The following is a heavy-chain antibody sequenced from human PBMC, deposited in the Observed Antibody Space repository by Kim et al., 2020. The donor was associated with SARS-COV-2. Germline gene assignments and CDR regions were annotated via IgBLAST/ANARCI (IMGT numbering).Heavy chain of an antibody. CDR1: GFIFSSYG. CDR3: ARDSGVLLWLGESGGGLDY. Sequence: GGSLRLSCAASGFIFSSYGMHWVRQAPGKGLEWVAVIWYDGSNKYYAESVKGRFTISRDNSKNTLYLQMNSLRAEDTAVYYCARDSGVLLWLGESGGGLDYWGQGTLVTVSS. V-gene: IGHV3-33*01. J-gene: IGHJ4*02. CDR2: IWYDGSNK. D-gene: IGHD3-10*01.